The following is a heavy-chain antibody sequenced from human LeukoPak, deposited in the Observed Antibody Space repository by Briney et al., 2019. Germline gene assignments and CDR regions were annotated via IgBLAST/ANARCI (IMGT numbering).Heavy chain of an antibody. Sequence: GESLKISCKGSGYNFAGHWIGWVRRRPGKGPEWMGIIFPDDSDTRYSPSFQGQVSISADKSISTAYLQWNSLKASDTAIYYCVRQEGLYTYDGRGPLSYNLDVWGQGTTVIVSS. D-gene: IGHD3-22*01. CDR1: GYNFAGHW. CDR3: VRQEGLYTYDGRGPLSYNLDV. V-gene: IGHV5-51*01. CDR2: IFPDDSDT. J-gene: IGHJ6*02.